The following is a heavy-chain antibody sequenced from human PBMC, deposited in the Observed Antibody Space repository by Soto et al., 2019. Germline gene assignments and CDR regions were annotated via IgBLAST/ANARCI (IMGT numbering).Heavy chain of an antibody. D-gene: IGHD5-18*01. Sequence: EVQLVESGGGLIQPGGSLRVSCAVSGFTVSSNYMSWVRQAPGKGLEWVSIIYSGGATYYADSVKGRFTISRDNSKNTLYLQMISLRAEDTAVYYCARVWGIQNAFDIWGQGTMVTVSS. CDR1: GFTVSSNY. J-gene: IGHJ3*02. CDR3: ARVWGIQNAFDI. V-gene: IGHV3-53*01. CDR2: IYSGGAT.